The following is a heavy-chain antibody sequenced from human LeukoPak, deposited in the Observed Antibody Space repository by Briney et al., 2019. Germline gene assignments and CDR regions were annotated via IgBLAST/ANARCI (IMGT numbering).Heavy chain of an antibody. V-gene: IGHV3-30*02. CDR1: GFTFSSYG. CDR2: IWYDGSNK. Sequence: GGSLRLSCAASGFTFSSYGMHWVRQAPGKGLEWVAVIWYDGSNKYYADSVKGRFTISRDNSKNTLYLQMNSLRAEDTAVYYCAKDRRSGSYVSDYWGQGTLVTVSS. D-gene: IGHD1-26*01. CDR3: AKDRRSGSYVSDY. J-gene: IGHJ4*02.